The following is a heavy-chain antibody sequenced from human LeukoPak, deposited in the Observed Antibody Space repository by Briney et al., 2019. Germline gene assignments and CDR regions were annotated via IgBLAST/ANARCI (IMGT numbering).Heavy chain of an antibody. J-gene: IGHJ5*02. D-gene: IGHD6-19*01. V-gene: IGHV5-51*01. CDR2: IYPGDSAT. Sequence: GESLKISCKGSGYSFTSYWIGWVRQMPGKGLEWLGIIYPGDSATRYSPSFQGQVTIPAEKSISTAYLQWSSLKASDTAMYYCARRRIAVAGFDPWGQGTLVTVSS. CDR3: ARRRIAVAGFDP. CDR1: GYSFTSYW.